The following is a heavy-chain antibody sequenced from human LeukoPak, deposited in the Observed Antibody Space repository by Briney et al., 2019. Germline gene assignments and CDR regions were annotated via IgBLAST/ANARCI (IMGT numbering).Heavy chain of an antibody. V-gene: IGHV3-53*01. CDR1: GFTVSSNY. J-gene: IGHJ4*02. CDR2: IYSGGST. D-gene: IGHD6-19*01. Sequence: GGSLRLSCAASGFTVSSNYMSWVRQAPGKGLEWVSVIYSGGSTYYADSVKGRFTISRDNSKNTLYLQMTSLRAEDTAVYFCARGGWHSDSFDYWGQGTLVTVSS. CDR3: ARGGWHSDSFDY.